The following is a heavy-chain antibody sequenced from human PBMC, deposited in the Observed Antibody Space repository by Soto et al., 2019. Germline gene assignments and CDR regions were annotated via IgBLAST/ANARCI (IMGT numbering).Heavy chain of an antibody. CDR3: ARDPGDDYGDYFDY. CDR1: GGSISSSNW. D-gene: IGHD4-17*01. CDR2: IYHSGST. Sequence: LSLTCAVSGGSISSSNWWSWVRQPPGKGLEWNGEIYHSGSTNYNPSLKSRVTISVDKSKNQFSLKLSSVTAADTAVYYCARDPGDDYGDYFDYWGQGTLVTVSS. V-gene: IGHV4-4*02. J-gene: IGHJ4*02.